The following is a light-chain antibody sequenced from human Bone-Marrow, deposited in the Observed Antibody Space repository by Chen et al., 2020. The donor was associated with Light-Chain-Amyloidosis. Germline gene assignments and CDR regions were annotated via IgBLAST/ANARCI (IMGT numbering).Light chain of an antibody. CDR1: SGSIATNY. Sequence: NFMLTQPHSVSASPGKTGIISCTRSSGSIATNYVQWYQQRPGSSPTTVIYEDDQRPSGVPDRFSGSIDRSSNSASLTISGLKTEDEVDYYCQSYQGSSQGVFGGGTKLTVL. J-gene: IGLJ3*02. CDR3: QSYQGSSQGV. V-gene: IGLV6-57*01. CDR2: EDD.